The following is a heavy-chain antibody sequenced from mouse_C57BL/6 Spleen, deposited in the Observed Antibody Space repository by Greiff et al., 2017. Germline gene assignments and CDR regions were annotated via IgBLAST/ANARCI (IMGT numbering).Heavy chain of an antibody. D-gene: IGHD1-1*01. CDR1: GYTFTSYW. Sequence: QVQLQQSGAELVKPGASVKLSCKASGYTFTSYWMHWVKQRPGQGLEWIGMIHPNSGSTNYNEKFKSKATLTVDKSSSTAYMQLSSLTSEDSAVYYCARDGDYGSSYWYFDVWGTGTTVTVSS. J-gene: IGHJ1*03. CDR2: IHPNSGST. CDR3: ARDGDYGSSYWYFDV. V-gene: IGHV1-64*01.